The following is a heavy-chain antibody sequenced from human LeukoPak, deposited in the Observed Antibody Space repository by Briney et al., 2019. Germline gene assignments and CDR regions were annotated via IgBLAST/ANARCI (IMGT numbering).Heavy chain of an antibody. V-gene: IGHV3-23*01. J-gene: IGHJ4*02. CDR3: ARGGHIVVVTATYYFDY. CDR2: ISGSGGST. D-gene: IGHD2-21*02. Sequence: QPGGSLRLSCAASGFTFSSYAMSWVRQAPGKGLEWVSAISGSGGSTYYADSVKGRFTISRDNSKNTLYLQMNSLRAEDTAVYYCARGGHIVVVTATYYFDYWGQGTLVTVSS. CDR1: GFTFSSYA.